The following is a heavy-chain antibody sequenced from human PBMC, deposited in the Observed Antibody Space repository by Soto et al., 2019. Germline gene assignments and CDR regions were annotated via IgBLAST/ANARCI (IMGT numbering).Heavy chain of an antibody. CDR3: AKDLMNYDILTGSLGAEYFQH. D-gene: IGHD3-9*01. CDR1: GFTFSSYA. Sequence: EVQLLESGGGLVQPGGSLRLSCAASGFTFSSYAMSWVRQAPGKGLEWVSAISGSGGSTYYADSVKGRFTISRDNSKNTLYLQMNSLRAEDTAVYDCAKDLMNYDILTGSLGAEYFQHWGLGTLVTASS. CDR2: ISGSGGST. V-gene: IGHV3-23*01. J-gene: IGHJ1*01.